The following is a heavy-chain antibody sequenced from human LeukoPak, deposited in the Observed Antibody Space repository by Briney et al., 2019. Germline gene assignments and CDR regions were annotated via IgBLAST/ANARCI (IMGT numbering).Heavy chain of an antibody. Sequence: ASVKVSCKASGGTFSSYAISWVRQAPGQGLEWMGRIIPILGIANYAQKFQGRVTITADKSTSTAYMELSSLRSDDTAVYYCARGRTQTGEPGRWYFDLWGRGTLVTVSS. J-gene: IGHJ2*01. D-gene: IGHD7-27*01. CDR1: GGTFSSYA. CDR2: IIPILGIA. CDR3: ARGRTQTGEPGRWYFDL. V-gene: IGHV1-69*04.